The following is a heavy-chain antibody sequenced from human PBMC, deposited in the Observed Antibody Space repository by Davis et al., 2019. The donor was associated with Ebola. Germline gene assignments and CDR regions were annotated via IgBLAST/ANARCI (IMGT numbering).Heavy chain of an antibody. CDR3: AIRYSSSWYVSYGMDV. CDR1: GDSISSSNW. CDR2: ISQSGST. D-gene: IGHD6-13*01. Sequence: MPSETLSLTCAVSGDSISSSNWWSWVRQPPGKGLEWIGEISQSGSTNYNPSLKSRVTISVDTSKNQFSLKLSSVTAADTAVYYCAIRYSSSWYVSYGMDVWGQGTTVTVSS. J-gene: IGHJ6*02. V-gene: IGHV4-4*02.